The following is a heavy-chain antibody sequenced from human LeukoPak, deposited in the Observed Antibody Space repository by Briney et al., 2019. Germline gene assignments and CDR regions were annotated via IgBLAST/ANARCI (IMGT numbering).Heavy chain of an antibody. CDR1: GFTFSSSW. CDR2: IKQDGSEK. V-gene: IGHV3-7*01. CDR3: ARDPGGYSQYGMDV. D-gene: IGHD4-23*01. J-gene: IGHJ6*02. Sequence: GGSLRLSCAASGFTFSSSWMSWVRQAPRKGLEWVASIKQDGSEKYYVDSVKGRFTISRDNSKNTLYLQMNSLRAEDTAVYYCARDPGGYSQYGMDVWGRGTTVTVSS.